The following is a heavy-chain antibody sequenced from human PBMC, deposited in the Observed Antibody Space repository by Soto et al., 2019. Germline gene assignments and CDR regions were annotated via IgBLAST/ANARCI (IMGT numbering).Heavy chain of an antibody. CDR3: ARGGYYYGSDYYYYMDV. D-gene: IGHD3-10*01. J-gene: IGHJ6*03. CDR1: GGSFSGYY. Sequence: SETLSLTCAVYGGSFSGYYWSWIRQPPGKGLEWIGEINHSGSTNYNPSLKSRVTISVDTSKNQFSLKLSSVTAADTAVYYCARGGYYYGSDYYYYMDVWGKGTTVTVSS. CDR2: INHSGST. V-gene: IGHV4-34*01.